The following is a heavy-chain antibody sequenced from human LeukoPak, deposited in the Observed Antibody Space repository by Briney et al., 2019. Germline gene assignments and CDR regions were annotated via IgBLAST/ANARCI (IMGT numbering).Heavy chain of an antibody. CDR3: AKDRPYGDYTIDY. J-gene: IGHJ4*02. CDR1: GFTVDSNY. V-gene: IGHV3-23*01. D-gene: IGHD4-17*01. Sequence: GGSLRLSCAASGFTVDSNYLSWVRQAPGKGLEWVSAISGSGGSTYYADSVKGRFTISRDNSKNTLYLQMNSLRAEDTAVYYCAKDRPYGDYTIDYWGQGTLVTVSS. CDR2: ISGSGGST.